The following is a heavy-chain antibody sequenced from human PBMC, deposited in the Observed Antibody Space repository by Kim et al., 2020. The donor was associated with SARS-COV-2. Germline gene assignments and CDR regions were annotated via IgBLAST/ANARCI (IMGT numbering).Heavy chain of an antibody. CDR3: ARGRNMVRGVETNNWFDP. J-gene: IGHJ5*02. D-gene: IGHD3-10*01. CDR1: GGSFSGYY. CDR2: INHSGST. V-gene: IGHV4-34*01. Sequence: SETLSLTCAVYGGSFSGYYWSWIRQPPGKGLEWIGEINHSGSTNYNPSLKSRVTISVDTSKNQFSLKLSSVTAADTAVYYCARGRNMVRGVETNNWFDPWGQGTLVTVSS.